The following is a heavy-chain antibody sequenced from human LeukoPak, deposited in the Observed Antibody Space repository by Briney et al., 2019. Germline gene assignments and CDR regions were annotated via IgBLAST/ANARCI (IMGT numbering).Heavy chain of an antibody. Sequence: GSSVKVSCKASGGTFSSCAISWVRQAPGQGLEWMGGIIPIFGTANYAQKFQGRVTITADESASTAYMELSSLRSEDTAVYYCARDRDIGMDVWGQGTTVTVSS. CDR3: ARDRDIGMDV. CDR2: IIPIFGTA. CDR1: GGTFSSCA. J-gene: IGHJ6*02. V-gene: IGHV1-69*01.